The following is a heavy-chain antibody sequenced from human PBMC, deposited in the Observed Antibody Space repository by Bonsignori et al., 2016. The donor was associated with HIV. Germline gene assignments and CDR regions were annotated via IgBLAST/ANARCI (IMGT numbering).Heavy chain of an antibody. D-gene: IGHD2-15*01. Sequence: GESLKISCAASGFTFSSYSMNWVRQAPGKGLEWVSYISSSSSTIYYADSVKGRFTISRDNAKNSLYLQMNSLRDEDTAVYYCARDQPLGSWGAFDIWGQGTMVTVSS. J-gene: IGHJ3*02. CDR3: ARDQPLGSWGAFDI. V-gene: IGHV3-48*02. CDR2: ISSSSSTI. CDR1: GFTFSSYS.